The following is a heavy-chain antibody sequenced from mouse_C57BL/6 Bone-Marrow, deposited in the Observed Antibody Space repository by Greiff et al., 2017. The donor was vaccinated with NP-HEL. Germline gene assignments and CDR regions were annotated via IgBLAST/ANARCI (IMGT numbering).Heavy chain of an antibody. CDR3: ARYTMVTTLHDWYFDV. D-gene: IGHD2-2*01. Sequence: EVKLQESGPGLVKPSQSLSLTCSVTGYSITSGYYWNWIRQFPGNKLEWMGYISYDGSNNYNPSLKNRISITRAQSQHPYYLQLNSVTTEDTATYYCARYTMVTTLHDWYFDVWGTGTTVTVSS. CDR2: ISYDGSN. V-gene: IGHV3-6*01. CDR1: GYSITSGYY. J-gene: IGHJ1*03.